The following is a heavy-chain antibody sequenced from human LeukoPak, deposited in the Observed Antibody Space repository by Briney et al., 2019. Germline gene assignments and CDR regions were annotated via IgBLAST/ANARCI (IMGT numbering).Heavy chain of an antibody. CDR2: IYPGDSDT. Sequence: GESLKISCKGSGYIFTSYWIGWVRQMPGKGLEWMGIIYPGDSDTRYSPSFQGQVTISADKSISTAYLQWSSLKASDTAMYYCARVGDSGSYFGYFDYWGQGTLVTVSS. V-gene: IGHV5-51*01. J-gene: IGHJ4*02. CDR3: ARVGDSGSYFGYFDY. D-gene: IGHD1-26*01. CDR1: GYIFTSYW.